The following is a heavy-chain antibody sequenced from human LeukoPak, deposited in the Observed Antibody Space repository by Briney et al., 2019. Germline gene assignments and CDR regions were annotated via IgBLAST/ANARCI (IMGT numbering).Heavy chain of an antibody. Sequence: GGSLRLSCAASGFTFSDYYMSWIRQAPGKGLEWVSYISSSGSTIYYADSVKGRFTISRDNAKNSLYLQTNNLRAEDTAVYYCARAVGSGSYGLEAFDIWGQGTMVTVSS. J-gene: IGHJ3*02. CDR2: ISSSGSTI. CDR3: ARAVGSGSYGLEAFDI. CDR1: GFTFSDYY. D-gene: IGHD3-10*01. V-gene: IGHV3-11*04.